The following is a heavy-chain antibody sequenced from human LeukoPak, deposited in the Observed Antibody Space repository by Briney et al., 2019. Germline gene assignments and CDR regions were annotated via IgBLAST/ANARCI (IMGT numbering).Heavy chain of an antibody. CDR2: IYYSGST. D-gene: IGHD1-26*01. Sequence: SETLSLTCTVSGGSISSGDYYWSWIRQPPGKGLEWIGYIYYSGSTYYSPSLKSRLTISLDTSKNQFSLKLSSVTAADTAVYYGARVNRVGATSFDYWGQGTLVTVSS. CDR3: ARVNRVGATSFDY. CDR1: GGSISSGDYY. V-gene: IGHV4-30-4*01. J-gene: IGHJ4*02.